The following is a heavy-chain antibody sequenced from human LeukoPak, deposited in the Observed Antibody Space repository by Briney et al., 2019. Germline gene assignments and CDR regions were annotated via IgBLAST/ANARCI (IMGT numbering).Heavy chain of an antibody. CDR3: ARGLRGGEYFDY. CDR2: IYYSGST. Sequence: PSETLSLTCTVSGGSISSYYWSWIRQPPGKGLEWIGYIYYSGSTNYNPPLKSLVTISVDTSKNQFSLKLSSVTAADTAVYYCARGLRGGEYFDYWGQGTLVTVSS. V-gene: IGHV4-59*01. CDR1: GGSISSYY. J-gene: IGHJ4*02. D-gene: IGHD2-21*01.